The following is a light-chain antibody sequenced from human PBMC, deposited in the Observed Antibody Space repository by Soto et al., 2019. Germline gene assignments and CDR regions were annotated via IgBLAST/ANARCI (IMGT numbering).Light chain of an antibody. CDR2: GAS. J-gene: IGKJ5*01. V-gene: IGKV3-20*01. CDR1: QSVSSSY. CDR3: QQYGSSPPIT. Sequence: EIVLTQSPGTLSLSPGERATLSCRASQSVSSSYLAWYQQKPGQAPRLLIYGASSRATGIPDRFSGSGSGTDFTLTISRLEPEDFAVYYCQQYGSSPPITFGQGIGLEIK.